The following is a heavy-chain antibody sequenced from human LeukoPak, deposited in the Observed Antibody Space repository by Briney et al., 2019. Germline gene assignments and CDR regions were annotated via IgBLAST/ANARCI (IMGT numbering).Heavy chain of an antibody. V-gene: IGHV5-51*01. D-gene: IGHD6-13*01. J-gene: IGHJ4*02. CDR3: ARLRWAAGDGYYFDY. CDR1: GYSFTTYW. Sequence: GESLKISCKGSGYSFTTYWIGWVRQMPGKGLEWMGIIYPGDSDTRYSPSFQGQVTISADKSTRTAYLQWSSLKTSDTAMYYCARLRWAAGDGYYFDYWGQGTPVTVSS. CDR2: IYPGDSDT.